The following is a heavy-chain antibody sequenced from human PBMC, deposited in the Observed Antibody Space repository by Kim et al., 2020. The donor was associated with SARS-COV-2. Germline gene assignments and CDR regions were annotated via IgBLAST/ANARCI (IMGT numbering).Heavy chain of an antibody. D-gene: IGHD6-13*01. CDR2: IIPIFGTA. CDR1: GGTFSSYA. CDR3: ARERRGYSSSCYEVEYFDY. Sequence: SVKVSCKASGGTFSSYAISWVRQAPGQGLEWMGGIIPIFGTANYAQKFQGRVTITADESTSTAYMELSSLRSEDTAVYYCARERRGYSSSCYEVEYFDYWGQGTLVTVSS. J-gene: IGHJ4*02. V-gene: IGHV1-69*13.